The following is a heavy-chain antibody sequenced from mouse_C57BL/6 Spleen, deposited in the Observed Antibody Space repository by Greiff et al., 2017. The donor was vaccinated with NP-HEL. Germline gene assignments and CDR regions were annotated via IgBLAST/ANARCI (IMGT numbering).Heavy chain of an antibody. CDR2: IDPGDGET. V-gene: IGHV14-2*01. CDR3: APLGSYGARDY. D-gene: IGHD6-1*01. J-gene: IGHJ4*01. CDR1: GFNIKDYY. Sequence: VQLQQSGAELVKPGASVKLSCTASGFNIKDYYMNWVKQRTEQGLEWIGRIDPGDGETNYAPKFQGKATLTADKSSNTAYMTLSSLTYADTSVYYCAPLGSYGARDYRGQGTSVTFSS.